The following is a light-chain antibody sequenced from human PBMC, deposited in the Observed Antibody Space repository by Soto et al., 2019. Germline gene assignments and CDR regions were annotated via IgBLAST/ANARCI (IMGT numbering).Light chain of an antibody. CDR3: QQYGSSPPVT. CDR2: GAS. CDR1: QSVSSSY. J-gene: IGKJ1*01. V-gene: IGKV3-20*01. Sequence: EIVLTQSPGTLSLSPGERATLSCRASQSVSSSYLAWYQQKPGQAPRLLFYGASSRATGIPDRFSGSGSGTDFTLTISRLEPEDFAVYYCQQYGSSPPVTFGQGTKVEIK.